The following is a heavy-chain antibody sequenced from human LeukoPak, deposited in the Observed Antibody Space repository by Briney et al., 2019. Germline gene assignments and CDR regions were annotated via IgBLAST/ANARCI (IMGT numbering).Heavy chain of an antibody. J-gene: IGHJ4*02. V-gene: IGHV4-4*07. CDR1: GDFISGSY. Sequence: SETLSLTCTVSGDFISGSYWSWVRQPAGKGLEWIGRVYTTGTTNFNPSLKSRFTMSVDASKKQLYLRLNSVTAADTAVYYCARQPIFFHYGPSDYWGQGTLVNVSS. CDR2: VYTTGTT. CDR3: ARQPIFFHYGPSDY. D-gene: IGHD3-3*01.